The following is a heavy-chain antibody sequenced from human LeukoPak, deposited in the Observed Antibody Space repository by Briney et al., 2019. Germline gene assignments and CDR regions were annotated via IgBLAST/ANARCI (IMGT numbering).Heavy chain of an antibody. V-gene: IGHV5-51*01. Sequence: GESLKISCKGSGYSFTNYWIGWVRQMPGKGLEWMGIVYPGDSDTKYSPSFQGQVTMSADRSISAAYLQWSSLKASDTAIYYCARRYSGSHQRDLYFDFWGQGTLVTVSS. J-gene: IGHJ4*02. CDR1: GYSFTNYW. D-gene: IGHD1-26*01. CDR3: ARRYSGSHQRDLYFDF. CDR2: VYPGDSDT.